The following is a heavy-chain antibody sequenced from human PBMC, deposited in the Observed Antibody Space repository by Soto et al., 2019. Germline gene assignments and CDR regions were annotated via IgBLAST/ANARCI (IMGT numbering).Heavy chain of an antibody. J-gene: IGHJ6*02. D-gene: IGHD2-2*01. Sequence: LRLSCAGSGFNFTDYNMNGVRQAPVNVLEWVSSISSTGRYIYYGDSVRGRITVSRDNGKNSLFLQMNNLGAEDTAVYYCAREKCSSNNCYLVGYYGLDVWGQGTTVTVSS. CDR2: ISSTGRYI. V-gene: IGHV3-21*01. CDR1: GFNFTDYN. CDR3: AREKCSSNNCYLVGYYGLDV.